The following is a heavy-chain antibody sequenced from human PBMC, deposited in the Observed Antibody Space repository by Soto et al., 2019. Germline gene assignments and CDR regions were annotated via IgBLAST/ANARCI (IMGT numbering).Heavy chain of an antibody. Sequence: QLHLQDSAPGLVKPPDTRSLTCTVPGGSISSHPSYWARLRQPPGKDLKGIGSISSSGSTYSNPSLNSRLTVSVDTSKSQLSLKLYSMTAADTAVYYCALTLVRPGALDYWGQGTLVIVAS. D-gene: IGHD3-10*01. CDR2: ISSSGST. CDR1: GGSISSHPSY. V-gene: IGHV4-39*01. J-gene: IGHJ4*02. CDR3: ALTLVRPGALDY.